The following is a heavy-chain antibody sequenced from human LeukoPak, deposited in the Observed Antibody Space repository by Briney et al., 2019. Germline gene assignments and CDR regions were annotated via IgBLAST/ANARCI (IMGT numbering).Heavy chain of an antibody. V-gene: IGHV1-2*06. J-gene: IGHJ4*02. CDR1: GYTFTGYY. CDR3: ARTRRYYYDSSGYYDYDY. CDR2: INPNSGGT. Sequence: ASVKVSCKASGYTFTGYYMHWVRQAPGQGLEWMGRINPNSGGTSYAQKFQGRVTMTRDTSISTAYMELSRLRSDDTAVYYCARTRRYYYDSSGYYDYDYWGQGTLVTVSS. D-gene: IGHD3-22*01.